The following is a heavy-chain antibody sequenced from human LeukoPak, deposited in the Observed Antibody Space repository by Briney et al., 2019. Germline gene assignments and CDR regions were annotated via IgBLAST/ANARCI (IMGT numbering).Heavy chain of an antibody. CDR3: AKTPYYDGVAEYFQH. D-gene: IGHD3-22*01. V-gene: IGHV3-23*01. CDR1: GFTFSSYA. CDR2: ISGSGGST. J-gene: IGHJ1*01. Sequence: GGSLRLSCAASGFTFSSYAMSWVRQAPGKGLEWVSAISGSGGSTYYADSVKGRFTISRDNSKNTLYLQMNSLRAEDTAVYYCAKTPYYDGVAEYFQHWGQGTLVTVSS.